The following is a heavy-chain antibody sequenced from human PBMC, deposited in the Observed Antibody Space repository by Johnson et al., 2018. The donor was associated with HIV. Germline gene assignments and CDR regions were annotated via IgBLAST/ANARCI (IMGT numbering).Heavy chain of an antibody. Sequence: EVQLVESGGGVVQPGGSLRLSCAASGFTFSSYDMSWVRQAPGKGLEWVSGISGSGGSTYYADSVKGRFTISRDNSKNTLYLQMNSLRAEDTAVYYCASYCSGGSCYRRSPSDAFDIWGQGTMVTVSS. J-gene: IGHJ3*02. CDR1: GFTFSSYD. D-gene: IGHD2-15*01. CDR2: ISGSGGST. V-gene: IGHV3-23*04. CDR3: ASYCSGGSCYRRSPSDAFDI.